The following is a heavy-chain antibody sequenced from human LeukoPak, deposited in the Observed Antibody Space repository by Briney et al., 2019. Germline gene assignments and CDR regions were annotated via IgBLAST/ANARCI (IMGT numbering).Heavy chain of an antibody. Sequence: GGSLRLSCIASGFTVSSSDMSWVRQAPGKGLEWVSVIYSGGTTSYADSVKGRFTISRDNSKNTLSLQMNSLRAEDTAVYYCARDRRGYGGNFDYWGQGTLVTVSS. V-gene: IGHV3-66*01. CDR1: GFTVSSSD. J-gene: IGHJ4*02. CDR2: IYSGGTT. CDR3: ARDRRGYGGNFDY. D-gene: IGHD4-23*01.